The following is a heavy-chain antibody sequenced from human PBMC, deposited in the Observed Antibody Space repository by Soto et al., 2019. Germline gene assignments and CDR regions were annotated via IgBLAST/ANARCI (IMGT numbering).Heavy chain of an antibody. J-gene: IGHJ3*02. CDR2: IIPIFGTA. V-gene: IGHV1-69*13. CDR3: ARRDYDFWSKHSPHDAFDI. CDR1: GGTFSSYA. D-gene: IGHD3-3*01. Sequence: ASVKVSCKASGGTFSSYAISWVRQAPGQGLEWMGGIIPIFGTANYAQKFQGRVTITADESTSTAYMELSSLRSEDTAVYYCARRDYDFWSKHSPHDAFDIWGQGTMVTVSS.